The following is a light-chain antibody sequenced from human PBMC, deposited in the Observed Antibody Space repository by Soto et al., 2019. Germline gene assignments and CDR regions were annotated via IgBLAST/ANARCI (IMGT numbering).Light chain of an antibody. CDR2: GTN. CDR1: TGAVTSGYY. V-gene: IGLV7-43*01. Sequence: QTVVTQEPSLTVSPGGTVTLTCASSTGAVTSGYYPNWFQQKPGQAPRALIYGTNNKHSWTPARFSCSLLGGKATVTLSGVRPEDEDDYYCLRYYSGAVRWVFGGGTQLTVL. J-gene: IGLJ3*02. CDR3: LRYYSGAVRWV.